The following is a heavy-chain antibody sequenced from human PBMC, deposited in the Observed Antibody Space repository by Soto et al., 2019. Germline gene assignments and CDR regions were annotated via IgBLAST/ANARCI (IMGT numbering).Heavy chain of an antibody. Sequence: VQLVQSGAEVKKPGASVKVSCKASGFTFTSYSMNWVRQAPGKGLEWVSSISDGSDYIVYADSMKGRFTISRDNAKNSLYLEMNSLRAEDTAVYFCARNDEGGSRLWGQGTLVTVSS. CDR2: ISDGSDYI. CDR1: GFTFTSYS. D-gene: IGHD2-2*01. V-gene: IGHV3-21*01. J-gene: IGHJ4*02. CDR3: ARNDEGGSRL.